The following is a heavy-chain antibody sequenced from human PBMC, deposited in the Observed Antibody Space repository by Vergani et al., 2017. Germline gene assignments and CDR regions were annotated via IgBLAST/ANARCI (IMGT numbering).Heavy chain of an antibody. CDR3: AKGVPGTYYDMLTGYYLDY. V-gene: IGHV3-23*01. CDR1: GFTFSSYA. D-gene: IGHD3-9*01. J-gene: IGHJ4*02. Sequence: EVQLLESGGGLVQPGGSLRLSCAASGFTFSSYAMSWVRQAPGKGLEWVSAISGSGGSTYYADSVKGRFTISRDNSKNTLYLQMNSLRAEDTAVYYCAKGVPGTYYDMLTGYYLDYWGQGTLVTVSS. CDR2: ISGSGGST.